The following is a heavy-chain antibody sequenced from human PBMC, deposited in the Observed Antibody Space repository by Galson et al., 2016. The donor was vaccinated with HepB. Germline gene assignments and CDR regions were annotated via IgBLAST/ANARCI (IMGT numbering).Heavy chain of an antibody. CDR1: GYTFFSYG. CDR3: AGDPGSGGGGFFQH. CDR2: ISAYNGNT. D-gene: IGHD6-19*01. Sequence: SVKVSCKASGYTFFSYGLNWVRQAPGQGLEWMGWISAYNGNTVYAETLPGRVTLTIDASTSTAYMELGSLRSDDTAVSYCAGDPGSGGGGFFQHWGQGTLVTVSS. J-gene: IGHJ1*01. V-gene: IGHV1-18*01.